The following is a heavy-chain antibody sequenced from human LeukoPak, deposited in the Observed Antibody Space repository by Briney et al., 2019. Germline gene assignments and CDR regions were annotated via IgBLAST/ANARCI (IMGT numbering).Heavy chain of an antibody. CDR1: GYTFSSYW. CDR3: ASVGRYNWFDP. J-gene: IGHJ5*02. V-gene: IGHV3-74*01. Sequence: GGSLRLSCAASGYTFSSYWTHWVRHAPGKGLVWVSRINSDGSSTSYADSAKGRFTISRDNARNTLYLQMNSLRAEDTAVYYCASVGRYNWFDPWGQGTLVTVSS. CDR2: INSDGSST.